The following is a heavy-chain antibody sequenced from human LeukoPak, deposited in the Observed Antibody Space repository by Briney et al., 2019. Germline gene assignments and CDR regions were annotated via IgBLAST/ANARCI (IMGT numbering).Heavy chain of an antibody. Sequence: GGSLXLSXXXXXXSFSTYYMTWVRQAPGKGLEWVAHIKPDGSETYYVDSVKGRFTISRDNAKNSLYLQMSSLRAEDTAVYYCARDGYSYASDYWGLGALVTVSA. CDR1: XXSFSTYY. CDR3: ARDGYSYASDY. J-gene: IGHJ4*02. V-gene: IGHV3-7*01. D-gene: IGHD2-2*01. CDR2: IKPDGSET.